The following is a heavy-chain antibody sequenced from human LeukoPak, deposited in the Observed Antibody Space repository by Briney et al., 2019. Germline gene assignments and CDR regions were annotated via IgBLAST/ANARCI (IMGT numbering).Heavy chain of an antibody. Sequence: SETLSLTCAVYGGSFSGYHWSWIRQPPGKGLEWIGEINHSGSTNYNLSLKSRVTISVDTSKNQFSLKLSSVTAADTAVYFCARGNYDYFDSWGQGTLVTVSS. V-gene: IGHV4-34*01. J-gene: IGHJ4*02. CDR2: INHSGST. CDR1: GGSFSGYH. D-gene: IGHD1-7*01. CDR3: ARGNYDYFDS.